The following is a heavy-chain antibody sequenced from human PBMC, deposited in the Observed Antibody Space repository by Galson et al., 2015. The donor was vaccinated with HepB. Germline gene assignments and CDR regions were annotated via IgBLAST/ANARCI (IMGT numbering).Heavy chain of an antibody. D-gene: IGHD5-18*01. CDR2: ISYGGNT. CDR3: ARAIRGYNYGPSDY. J-gene: IGHJ4*02. V-gene: IGHV3-30*04. CDR1: GFRVRSYA. Sequence: SLRLSCAASGFRVRSYAMHWVRQAPGQGLEWAAVISYGGNTSYADSVKGRFTISRDNSKNTAYLQMNSLKTEDTAVYYCARAIRGYNYGPSDYWGQGTLVTVSS.